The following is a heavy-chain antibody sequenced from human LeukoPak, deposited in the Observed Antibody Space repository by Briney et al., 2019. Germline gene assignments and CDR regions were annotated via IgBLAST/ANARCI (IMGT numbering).Heavy chain of an antibody. Sequence: GRSLRLSCAASGFTFSSYSMNWVRQAPGKGLEWVSSISSSSSYIYYADSVKGRFTISRDSAKNSLYLQMNSLRAEDTAVYYCASLYCSGGSCYFDYWGQGTLVTVSS. CDR1: GFTFSSYS. CDR3: ASLYCSGGSCYFDY. V-gene: IGHV3-21*01. J-gene: IGHJ4*02. CDR2: ISSSSSYI. D-gene: IGHD2-15*01.